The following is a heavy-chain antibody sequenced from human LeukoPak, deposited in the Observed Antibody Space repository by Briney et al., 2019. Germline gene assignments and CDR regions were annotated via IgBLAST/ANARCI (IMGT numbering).Heavy chain of an antibody. D-gene: IGHD3-22*01. CDR1: GYTLTELS. CDR2: FDPEDGET. V-gene: IGHV1-24*01. CDR3: AIIRRKEIGNYYDSSGYFSP. Sequence: AASVKVSCKVSGYTLTELSMHWVRQAPGKGLEWMGGFDPEDGETIYAQEFQGRVTMTEDTSTDTAYMELSSLRSEDTAVYYCAIIRRKEIGNYYDSSGYFSPWGQGTLVTVSS. J-gene: IGHJ5*02.